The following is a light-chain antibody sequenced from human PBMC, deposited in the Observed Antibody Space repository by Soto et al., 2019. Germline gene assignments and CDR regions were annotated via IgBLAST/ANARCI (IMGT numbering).Light chain of an antibody. J-gene: IGKJ2*01. CDR2: AAS. CDR1: QSIGSS. CDR3: QQYTSWPYT. Sequence: EIVMTQSPATLSVSPGERATLSCRASQSIGSSLAWYQQRPGQAPRLLIYAASTGATGIPAKFSGSGSGTDFTLTISSLQSEDFAVYYCQQYTSWPYTFGQGTKLEIK. V-gene: IGKV3-15*01.